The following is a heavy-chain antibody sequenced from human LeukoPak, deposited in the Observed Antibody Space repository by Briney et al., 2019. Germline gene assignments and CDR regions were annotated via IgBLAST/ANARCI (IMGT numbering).Heavy chain of an antibody. CDR1: GGSISSSSYY. V-gene: IGHV4-39*01. D-gene: IGHD2-2*01. CDR3: ARLHIDCSSTSCYPY. Sequence: SETLSPTCTVSGGSISSSSYYWGWIRQPPGKGLEWIGSIYYSGSTYYNPSLKSRVTISVDTSKNQFSLKLSSVTAADTAVYYCARLHIDCSSTSCYPYWGQGTLVTVSS. CDR2: IYYSGST. J-gene: IGHJ4*02.